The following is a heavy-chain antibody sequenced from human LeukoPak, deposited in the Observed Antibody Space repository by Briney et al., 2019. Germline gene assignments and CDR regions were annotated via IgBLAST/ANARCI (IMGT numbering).Heavy chain of an antibody. Sequence: SETLSLTCTVSGGSISSHYWTWIRQSPGKGLEWIGYISYTGSTNYNPSLKSRVTLSVDTSKNQFSLKLSSVTAADTAVYYCARDPTTVTKGFDVWGQGTVVSVSS. D-gene: IGHD4-17*01. CDR3: ARDPTTVTKGFDV. CDR2: ISYTGST. CDR1: GGSISSHY. J-gene: IGHJ3*01. V-gene: IGHV4-59*11.